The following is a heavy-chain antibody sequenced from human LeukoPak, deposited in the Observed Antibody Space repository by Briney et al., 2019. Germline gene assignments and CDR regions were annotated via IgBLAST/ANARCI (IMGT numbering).Heavy chain of an antibody. CDR2: IKQDGSER. CDR1: GFSFSNSW. CDR3: AKDSSAAY. V-gene: IGHV3-7*01. J-gene: IGHJ4*02. D-gene: IGHD3-22*01. Sequence: GGSLRLSCAASGFSFSNSWMSWVRQAPGKGLEWLANIKQDGSERYYVDSVRGRFTISRDNTKNSLFLQMNTLGAEDTAMSYCAKDSSAAYWGQGTLVTVSS.